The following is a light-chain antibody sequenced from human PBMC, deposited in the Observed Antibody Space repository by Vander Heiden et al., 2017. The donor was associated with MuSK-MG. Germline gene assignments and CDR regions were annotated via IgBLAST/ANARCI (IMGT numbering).Light chain of an antibody. CDR3: QYYIRGLKAVV. J-gene: IGLJ2*01. V-gene: IGLV1-40*03. Sequence: SLPASAAWVPGQRVTISCTGSSSNIGAGYDVHWYQQLPGTAPKLLIYGNNNRPSGVPDRFSCYEAGGTGSLVVTGVQTGDEAIYHSQYYIRGLKAVVFGGGTKLTVL. CDR2: GNN. CDR1: SSNIGAGYD.